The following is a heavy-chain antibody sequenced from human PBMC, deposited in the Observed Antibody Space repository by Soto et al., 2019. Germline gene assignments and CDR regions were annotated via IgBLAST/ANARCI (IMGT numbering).Heavy chain of an antibody. D-gene: IGHD3-9*01. CDR2: ISYDGSNK. J-gene: IGHJ4*02. V-gene: IGHV3-30*03. CDR1: GFTFSNYG. CDR3: AHILSGSQFNY. Sequence: PGGSLRLSCAASGFTFSNYGMHWVRQAPGKGLEWVAVISYDGSNKYYADSVKSRATISVDTSKNQFSLKVNSVIAADTAVYYCAHILSGSQFNYWGQGTPVTVSS.